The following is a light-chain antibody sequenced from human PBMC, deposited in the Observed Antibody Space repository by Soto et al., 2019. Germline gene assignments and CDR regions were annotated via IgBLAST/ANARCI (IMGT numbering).Light chain of an antibody. CDR2: DAS. CDR3: QGSSTSPWT. V-gene: IGKV1-5*01. CDR1: QSISSW. J-gene: IGKJ1*01. Sequence: TLSACVGDIVNITSRASQSISSWLAWYQQKPGKAPKVLIFDASSLESGVPSRFSGSKSTTAFDLTMRSLQPYDTAPQIYQGSSTSPWTYTQGTKVDIK.